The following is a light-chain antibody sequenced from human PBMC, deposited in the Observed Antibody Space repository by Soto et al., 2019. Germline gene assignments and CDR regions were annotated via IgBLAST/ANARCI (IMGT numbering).Light chain of an antibody. Sequence: ETVLTQSPGTVSLSPGERATLSCTTSQSVKSNYLAWYQQKPGQAPRLLIYGVFNRATGIPDRFSGSGSGTDFTLTISGLEPEDSAVYYCQHYYGSPLTFGQGTKLEI. V-gene: IGKV3-20*01. CDR3: QHYYGSPLT. J-gene: IGKJ2*01. CDR1: QSVKSNY. CDR2: GVF.